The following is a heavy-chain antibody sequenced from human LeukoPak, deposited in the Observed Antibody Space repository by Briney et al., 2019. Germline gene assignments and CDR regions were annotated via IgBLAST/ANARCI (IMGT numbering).Heavy chain of an antibody. CDR3: TRDLGVDTTMIFFDY. CDR1: GYTFTSYG. CDR2: ISAYNGNT. V-gene: IGHV1-18*01. D-gene: IGHD5-18*01. Sequence: ASVKVSCKTSGYTFTSYGVNWVRLAPGQGPEWMGWISAYNGNTNYAQKLQGRVTMTTDTSTSTAYMEIRSLRSDDTAVYYCTRDLGVDTTMIFFDYRGQGSLVTVSS. J-gene: IGHJ4*02.